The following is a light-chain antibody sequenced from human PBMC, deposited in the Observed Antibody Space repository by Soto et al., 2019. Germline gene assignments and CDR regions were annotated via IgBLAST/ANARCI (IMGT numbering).Light chain of an antibody. V-gene: IGLV1-47*01. Sequence: QSVLTQAPSASGTPGQRVAISCSGSSSNIGGNYVYWYHQLPGTAPKLLIYRNDQRPSGVPDRFSGSKSGTSASLAISGLRPDDEADYYCAAWDDSLSGVVFGGGTKVTVL. CDR1: SSNIGGNY. J-gene: IGLJ2*01. CDR3: AAWDDSLSGVV. CDR2: RND.